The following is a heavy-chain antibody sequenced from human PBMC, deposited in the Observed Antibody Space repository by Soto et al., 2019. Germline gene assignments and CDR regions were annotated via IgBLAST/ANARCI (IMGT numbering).Heavy chain of an antibody. Sequence: QITLKESGPTLVKPTQTLTLTCTFSGFSLSTSGVGVGWIRQPPGKALEWLALIYWDDDKRYSPSLKSRLTITKDTSKNQVVLTMTNMDPVDTATYYCAHRQEGLEGGYSYGWDFDYWGQGTLVTVSS. CDR1: GFSLSTSGVG. D-gene: IGHD5-18*01. V-gene: IGHV2-5*02. J-gene: IGHJ4*02. CDR2: IYWDDDK. CDR3: AHRQEGLEGGYSYGWDFDY.